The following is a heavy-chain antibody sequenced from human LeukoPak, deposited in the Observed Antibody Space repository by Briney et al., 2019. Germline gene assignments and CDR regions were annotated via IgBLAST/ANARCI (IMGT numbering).Heavy chain of an antibody. D-gene: IGHD3-22*01. CDR2: IDPSDSYT. CDR1: GYSFTSYW. CDR3: AREPRITMIRHWFDP. V-gene: IGHV5-10-1*01. J-gene: IGHJ5*02. Sequence: PGESLKISCKGSGYSFTSYWISWVRQMPGKGLEWMGRIDPSDSYTNYSPSFQGHVPISADKSISTAYLQWSSLKASDTAMYYCAREPRITMIRHWFDPWGQGTLVTVSS.